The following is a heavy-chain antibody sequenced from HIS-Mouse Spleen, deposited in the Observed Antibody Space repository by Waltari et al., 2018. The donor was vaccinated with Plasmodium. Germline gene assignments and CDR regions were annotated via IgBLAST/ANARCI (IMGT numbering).Heavy chain of an antibody. V-gene: IGHV3-30*18. J-gene: IGHJ4*02. Sequence: QVQLVESGGGVVQTGRSLRLSCAASGFTFSSYGMHWVRQVPGKGLEGVAVISDDGSNKYYADSVKGRFTISRDNSKNTLYLQMNSLRAEDTAVYYCAKEVLGYYDFWSRPDYWGQGTLVTVSS. CDR1: GFTFSSYG. CDR2: ISDDGSNK. CDR3: AKEVLGYYDFWSRPDY. D-gene: IGHD3-3*01.